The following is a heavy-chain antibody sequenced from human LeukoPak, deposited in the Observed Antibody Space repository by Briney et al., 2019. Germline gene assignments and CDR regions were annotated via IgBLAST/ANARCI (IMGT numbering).Heavy chain of an antibody. CDR2: INWNGGRT. J-gene: IGHJ4*02. D-gene: IGHD3-9*01. V-gene: IGHV3-20*04. CDR3: ARESYDILTGYYNVDY. Sequence: GGSLRLSCAASGFIFDDYGIRRVRHAPGKGLAFVSGINWNGGRTGYADSVKGRFTIPRDNAKNYLYLQMNSLRAEDTALYYCARESYDILTGYYNVDYWGQGTLATVSS. CDR1: GFIFDDYG.